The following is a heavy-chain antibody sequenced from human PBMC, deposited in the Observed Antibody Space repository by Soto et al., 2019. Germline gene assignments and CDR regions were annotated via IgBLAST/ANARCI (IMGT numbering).Heavy chain of an antibody. CDR3: AKDRAGYCSGGSCSIIDY. Sequence: PGGSLRLSCAASGFTFSSYWMHWVRQAPGKGLVWVSRINSDGSSTSYADSVKGRFTISRDNAKNTLYLQMNSLRAEDTAVYYCAKDRAGYCSGGSCSIIDYWGQGTLVTVSS. CDR2: INSDGSST. D-gene: IGHD2-15*01. J-gene: IGHJ4*02. V-gene: IGHV3-74*01. CDR1: GFTFSSYW.